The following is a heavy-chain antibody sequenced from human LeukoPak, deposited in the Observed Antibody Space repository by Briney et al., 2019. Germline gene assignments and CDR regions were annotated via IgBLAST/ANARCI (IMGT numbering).Heavy chain of an antibody. V-gene: IGHV3-9*01. CDR3: AKADGPQYYYDSSGYYLFDY. CDR2: ISWNSGSI. Sequence: GGSLRLSCAASGFTFDDYAMHWVRQAPGKGLEWVPGISWNSGSIGYADSVKGRFTISRDNAKNSLYLQMNSLRAEDTALYYCAKADGPQYYYDSSGYYLFDYWGQGTLVTVSS. D-gene: IGHD3-22*01. J-gene: IGHJ4*02. CDR1: GFTFDDYA.